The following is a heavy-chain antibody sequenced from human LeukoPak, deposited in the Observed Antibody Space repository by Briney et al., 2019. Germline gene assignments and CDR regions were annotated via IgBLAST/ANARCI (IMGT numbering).Heavy chain of an antibody. CDR3: ARDIQLWYPESFDI. J-gene: IGHJ3*02. Sequence: PGRSLRLSCAASGFTFSSYAMHWVRQAPGKGLERVAVISYDGRNKYYAESVKGRLTISGDNSKNTLYLQMNSLRAKDTAVYYCARDIQLWYPESFDIWGQVTMVTVSS. D-gene: IGHD5-18*01. CDR2: ISYDGRNK. CDR1: GFTFSSYA. V-gene: IGHV3-30*04.